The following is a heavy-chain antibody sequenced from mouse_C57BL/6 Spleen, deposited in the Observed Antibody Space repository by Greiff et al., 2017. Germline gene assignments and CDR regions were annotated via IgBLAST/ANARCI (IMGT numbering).Heavy chain of an antibody. Sequence: QVQLKQSGAELVRPGASVTLSCKASGYTFTDYEMHWVKQTPVHGLEWIGAIDPETGGTAYNQKFKGKAILTADKSSSTGYMELRSLTSEDSAVYYCTRPITTVVGDAMDYWGQGTSVTVSS. J-gene: IGHJ4*01. CDR3: TRPITTVVGDAMDY. V-gene: IGHV1-15*01. CDR1: GYTFTDYE. CDR2: IDPETGGT. D-gene: IGHD1-1*01.